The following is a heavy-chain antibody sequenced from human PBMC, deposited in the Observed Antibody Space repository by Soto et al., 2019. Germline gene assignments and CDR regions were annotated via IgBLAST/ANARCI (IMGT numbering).Heavy chain of an antibody. V-gene: IGHV4-31*03. D-gene: IGHD3-3*01. J-gene: IGHJ6*03. Sequence: QVQLQESGPGLVKPSQTLSLTCTVSGGSISSGGYYWSWIRQHPGKGLEWIGYIYYSGSTYYNPSLQSRVNISVDTCKNQFSLKLSSVTAADTAVYYCARGGGPKNFWSGQVYYYYMDVWGKGTTVTVSS. CDR2: IYYSGST. CDR3: ARGGGPKNFWSGQVYYYYMDV. CDR1: GGSISSGGYY.